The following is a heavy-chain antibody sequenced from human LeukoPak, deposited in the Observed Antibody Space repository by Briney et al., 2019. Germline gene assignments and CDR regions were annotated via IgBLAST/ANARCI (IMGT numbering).Heavy chain of an antibody. CDR3: ARLAPYYYDSSGYRDY. V-gene: IGHV3-7*03. D-gene: IGHD3-22*01. CDR1: GFTFSTYW. Sequence: GVLRLSCAASGFTFSTYWMSWVRQAPGKGLEWVANIKHDGNEKYYVDSVKGRFTISRDNAKNSLYLQMNSLRAEDTAVYYCARLAPYYYDSSGYRDYWGQGTLVTVSS. CDR2: IKHDGNEK. J-gene: IGHJ4*02.